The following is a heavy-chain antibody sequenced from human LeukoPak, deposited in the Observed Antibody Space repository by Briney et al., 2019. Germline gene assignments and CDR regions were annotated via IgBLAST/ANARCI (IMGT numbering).Heavy chain of an antibody. Sequence: SETLSLTCTVSGDSISSGSYYWSWIRQPAGKGLEWIGRIYTSGSTNYNPSLKSRVTISVDTSKNQFSLKLSSVTAADTAVYYCASHTYYYGSEYYYFDYWGQGTLVTVSP. CDR2: IYTSGST. CDR1: GDSISSGSYY. CDR3: ASHTYYYGSEYYYFDY. V-gene: IGHV4-61*02. J-gene: IGHJ4*02. D-gene: IGHD3-10*01.